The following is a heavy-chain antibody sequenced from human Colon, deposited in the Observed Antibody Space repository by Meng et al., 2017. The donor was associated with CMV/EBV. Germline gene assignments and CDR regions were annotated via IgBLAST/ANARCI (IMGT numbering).Heavy chain of an antibody. D-gene: IGHD4-11*01. CDR1: GDSISTSSHY. CDR3: ARFSPVTTHGYGVYYAMDV. J-gene: IGHJ6*02. V-gene: IGHV4-39*01. Sequence: SETLSLTCTVSGDSISTSSHYWGWVRQSPGKGLEWIGSIHSSGNTYRNPSLFSRVTMSVDTSKNQFSLNLSSVTAADTALYYCARFSPVTTHGYGVYYAMDVWGQGTTVTVSS. CDR2: IHSSGNT.